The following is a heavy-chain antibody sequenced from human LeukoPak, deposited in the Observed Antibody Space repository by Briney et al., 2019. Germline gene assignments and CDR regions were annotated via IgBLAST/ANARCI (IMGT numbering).Heavy chain of an antibody. V-gene: IGHV3-23*01. Sequence: GGSLRLSCAASGFTFSSYAMSWVRPSPGKGLEWVSAISGSGGSTYYADSVKGRFTISRDNSKNTLYLQMNSLRAEDTAVYYCAKRGYVSPEEYFQHWGQGTLVTVSS. CDR3: AKRGYVSPEEYFQH. CDR2: ISGSGGST. CDR1: GFTFSSYA. D-gene: IGHD3-16*01. J-gene: IGHJ1*01.